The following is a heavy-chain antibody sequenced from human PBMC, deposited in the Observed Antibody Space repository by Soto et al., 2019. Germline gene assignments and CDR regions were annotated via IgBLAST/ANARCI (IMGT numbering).Heavy chain of an antibody. Sequence: QVQLQESGPGLVKPSETLSLTCTVSGGSISSYYWSWIRQPPGKGLEWIGYIYYSGSTNYNPSLKRRVTISVDTSKNQFSLKLSSVTAADTAVYYCARGAEYSGYGYDYWGQGTLVTVSS. V-gene: IGHV4-59*08. CDR3: ARGAEYSGYGYDY. J-gene: IGHJ4*02. CDR2: IYYSGST. D-gene: IGHD5-12*01. CDR1: GGSISSYY.